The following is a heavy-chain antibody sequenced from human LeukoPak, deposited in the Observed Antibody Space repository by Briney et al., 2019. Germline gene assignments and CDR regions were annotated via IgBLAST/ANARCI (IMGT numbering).Heavy chain of an antibody. CDR2: VYHSGST. Sequence: SSETLSLTCLVSNYSINNGYYWGWIRQSPGKGLEWIGSVYHSGSTYSNPSLTSRVTISIDASKNEFSLKLTSVTAADTAVYYCARDNPALGHFDYWGQGTLVTVSS. V-gene: IGHV4-38-2*02. CDR1: NYSINNGYY. CDR3: ARDNPALGHFDY. D-gene: IGHD7-27*01. J-gene: IGHJ4*02.